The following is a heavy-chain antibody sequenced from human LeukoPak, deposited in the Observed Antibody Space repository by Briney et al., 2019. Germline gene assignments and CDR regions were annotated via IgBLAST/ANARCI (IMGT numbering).Heavy chain of an antibody. CDR1: GGSFSGYY. CDR2: INHSGST. V-gene: IGHV4-34*01. D-gene: IGHD1/OR15-1a*01. Sequence: SETLSLTCAVYGGSFSGYYRSWIRQPPGKGLEWIGEINHSGSTNYNPSLKRRVTISVDTSKNQFSLKLSSVTAADTAVYYCARGVVGELEQTDFDYWGQGTLVTVSS. CDR3: ARGVVGELEQTDFDY. J-gene: IGHJ4*02.